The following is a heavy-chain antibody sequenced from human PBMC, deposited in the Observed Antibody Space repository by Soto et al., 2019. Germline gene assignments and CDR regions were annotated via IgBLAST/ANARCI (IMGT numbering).Heavy chain of an antibody. D-gene: IGHD2-15*01. CDR2: INPNSGGT. V-gene: IGHV1-2*04. CDR3: AREVGFRYCSGGSCYYYYYGMDV. J-gene: IGHJ6*02. CDR1: GYTFTGYY. Sequence: ASVKVSCKASGYTFTGYYMHWVRQAPGQGLEWMGWINPNSGGTNYAQKFQGWVTMTRDTSISTAYMELSRLRSDDTAVYYCAREVGFRYCSGGSCYYYYYGMDVGGQGTTVTVSS.